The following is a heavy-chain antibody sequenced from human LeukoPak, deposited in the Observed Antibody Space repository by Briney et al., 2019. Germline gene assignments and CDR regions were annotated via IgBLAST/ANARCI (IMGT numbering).Heavy chain of an antibody. J-gene: IGHJ3*02. CDR3: ARESGTWARAFDI. Sequence: GGSLRLSCAASGFTFSSYSMNWVRQAPGKGLEWVSSISSSSSYIYYADSVKGRFTISRDNAKNSLYLQMNSLRAEDTAVYYCARESGTWARAFDIWGQGTMVTVSS. V-gene: IGHV3-21*01. D-gene: IGHD1/OR15-1a*01. CDR1: GFTFSSYS. CDR2: ISSSSSYI.